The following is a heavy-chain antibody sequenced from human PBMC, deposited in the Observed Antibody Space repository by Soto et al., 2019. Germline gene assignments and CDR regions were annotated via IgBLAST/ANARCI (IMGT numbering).Heavy chain of an antibody. J-gene: IGHJ6*02. Sequence: GESLRLSCAASGFTFSNYGMHWVRQAPGKGLEWVAIIWHDGNNKYYADSVRGRFIISRDNSKNRLYLQMNSLRAEDTAVYYCASDLVGASDSYGLDVWGQGTPVTVSS. CDR2: IWHDGNNK. CDR3: ASDLVGASDSYGLDV. CDR1: GFTFSNYG. V-gene: IGHV3-33*01. D-gene: IGHD1-26*01.